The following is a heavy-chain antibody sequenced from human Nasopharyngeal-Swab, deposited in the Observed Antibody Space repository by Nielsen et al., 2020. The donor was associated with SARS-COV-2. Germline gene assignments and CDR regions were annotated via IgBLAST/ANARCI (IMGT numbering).Heavy chain of an antibody. D-gene: IGHD1-26*01. CDR2: INPSGGST. CDR3: ARVLGATDGMDV. V-gene: IGHV1-46*01. CDR1: GYTFTSYY. J-gene: IGHJ6*02. Sequence: ASVKVSCKASGYTFTSYYMHWVRQAPGQGLEWMGIINPSGGSTSYAQKFQGRVTMTRDTSTSTVYMELSSLRSEDTAVYYGARVLGATDGMDVWGQGTTVTVSS.